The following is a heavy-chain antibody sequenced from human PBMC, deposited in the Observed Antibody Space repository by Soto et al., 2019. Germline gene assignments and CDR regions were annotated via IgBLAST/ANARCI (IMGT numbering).Heavy chain of an antibody. J-gene: IGHJ4*02. V-gene: IGHV3-23*01. CDR1: GFPFSSYA. D-gene: IGHD2-2*01. CDR3: VKDRYCSSTSCYAGFAY. CDR2: ISGSGGST. Sequence: GGSLRLSCAASGFPFSSYAMSWVRQTPGKGLEWVSSISGSGGSTNHVDSVKGRFTISRDGSKNTLYLQMNSLRVEDTAIYYYVKDRYCSSTSCYAGFAYWGQGTLVTVSS.